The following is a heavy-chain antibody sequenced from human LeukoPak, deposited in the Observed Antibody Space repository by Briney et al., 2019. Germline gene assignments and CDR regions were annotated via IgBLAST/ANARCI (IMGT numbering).Heavy chain of an antibody. CDR3: ARVCSSGRCLDY. J-gene: IGHJ4*02. V-gene: IGHV4-38-2*02. CDR1: GYSISSGYY. CDR2: INHSGST. Sequence: SETLSLTCTVSGYSISSGYYWAWMRQPPGKGLEWIGSINHSGSTYYNPSLKSRVTVTVDTSKNQVSLRLSSVTAADTAVYYCARVCSSGRCLDYWGQGTLVTVSS. D-gene: IGHD2-15*01.